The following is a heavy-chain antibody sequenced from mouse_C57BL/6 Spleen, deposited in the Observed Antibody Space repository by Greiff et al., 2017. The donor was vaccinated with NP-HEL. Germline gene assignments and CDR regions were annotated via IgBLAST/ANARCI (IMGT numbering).Heavy chain of an antibody. CDR3: ARDDDGYYPYAMDY. D-gene: IGHD2-3*01. Sequence: EVQRVESGGGLVKPGGSLKLSCAASGFTFSSYAMSWVPQTPEKRLEWVATISDGGSYTYYPDNVKGRFTISRDNAKNNLYLQMSHLKSEDTAMYYCARDDDGYYPYAMDYWGQGTSVTVSS. CDR2: ISDGGSYT. CDR1: GFTFSSYA. J-gene: IGHJ4*01. V-gene: IGHV5-4*01.